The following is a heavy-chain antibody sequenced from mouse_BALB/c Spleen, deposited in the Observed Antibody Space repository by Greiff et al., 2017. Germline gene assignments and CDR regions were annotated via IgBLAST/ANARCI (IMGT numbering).Heavy chain of an antibody. Sequence: VQLQQSGAELVRPGALVKLSCKASGFNIKDYYMHWVKQRPEQGLEWIGWIDPENGNTIYDPKFQGKASITADTSSNTAYLQLSSLTSEDTAVYYCASHYYGSSSFAYWGQGTLVTVSA. CDR3: ASHYYGSSSFAY. D-gene: IGHD1-1*01. CDR2: IDPENGNT. CDR1: GFNIKDYY. J-gene: IGHJ3*01. V-gene: IGHV14-1*02.